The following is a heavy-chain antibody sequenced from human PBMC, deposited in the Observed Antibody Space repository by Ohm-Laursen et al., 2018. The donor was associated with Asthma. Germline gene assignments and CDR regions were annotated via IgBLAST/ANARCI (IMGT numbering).Heavy chain of an antibody. CDR3: ARDRLRGFGFDI. Sequence: SLRLSCSASGFTFSSYSMNWVRQAPGKGLEWVSYISSSSSTIYYADSVKGRFTTSRNNAKNSLYLQMNSLRDEDTAVYYCARDRLRGFGFDIWGQGTMVTVSS. D-gene: IGHD5-12*01. J-gene: IGHJ3*02. CDR2: ISSSSSTI. CDR1: GFTFSSYS. V-gene: IGHV3-48*02.